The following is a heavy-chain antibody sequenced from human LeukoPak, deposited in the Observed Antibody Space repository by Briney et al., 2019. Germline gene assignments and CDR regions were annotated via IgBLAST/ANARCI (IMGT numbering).Heavy chain of an antibody. D-gene: IGHD6-13*01. J-gene: IGHJ6*02. V-gene: IGHV4-34*01. Sequence: SETLSLTCAVYGGSFSGYYWSWTRQPPGKGLEWIGEINHSGSTNYNPSLKSRVTISVDTSKNQFSLKLSSVTAADTAVYYCARGSGGYIAAAGTRYYYGMDVWGQGTTVTVSS. CDR2: INHSGST. CDR1: GGSFSGYY. CDR3: ARGSGGYIAAAGTRYYYGMDV.